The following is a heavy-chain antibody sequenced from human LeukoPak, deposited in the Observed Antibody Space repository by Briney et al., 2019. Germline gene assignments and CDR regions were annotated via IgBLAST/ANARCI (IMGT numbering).Heavy chain of an antibody. CDR3: ARDSGYSGYDPASNFDY. Sequence: SDTLSLTCTVSGGSISSYYWSWIRQPPGKGLEWIGRIYYSGSTYYNPSLKSRVTISVDTSKNQFSLKLSSVTAADTAVYYCARDSGYSGYDPASNFDYWGQGTLVTVSS. D-gene: IGHD5-12*01. CDR1: GGSISSYY. J-gene: IGHJ4*02. V-gene: IGHV4-59*12. CDR2: IYYSGST.